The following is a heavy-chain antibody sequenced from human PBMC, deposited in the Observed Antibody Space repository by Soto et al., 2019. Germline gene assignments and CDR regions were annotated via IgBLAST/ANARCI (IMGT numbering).Heavy chain of an antibody. CDR3: ASNRGDGYNWIVFDY. V-gene: IGHV4-61*01. CDR2: IYYSGST. J-gene: IGHJ4*02. Sequence: NPSETLSLTCTVSGGSVSSGSYYWSWIRQPPGKGLEWIGYIYYSGSTNYNPSLKSRVTISVDTSKNQFSLKLSSVTAADTAVYYCASNRGDGYNWIVFDYWGQGTLVTVSS. D-gene: IGHD5-12*01. CDR1: GGSVSSGSYY.